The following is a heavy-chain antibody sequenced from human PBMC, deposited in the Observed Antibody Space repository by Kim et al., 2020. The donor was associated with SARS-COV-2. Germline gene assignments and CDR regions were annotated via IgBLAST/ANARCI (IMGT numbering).Heavy chain of an antibody. D-gene: IGHD6-13*01. CDR1: GGSISSSSYY. Sequence: SETLSLTCTVSGGSISSSSYYWGWIRQPPGKGLEWIGSIYYSGSTYYNPSLKSRVTISVDTSKNQFSLKLSSVTAADTAVYYCAGAGIHIAAADNNWFDPWGQGTLVTVSS. CDR3: AGAGIHIAAADNNWFDP. CDR2: IYYSGST. V-gene: IGHV4-39*07. J-gene: IGHJ5*02.